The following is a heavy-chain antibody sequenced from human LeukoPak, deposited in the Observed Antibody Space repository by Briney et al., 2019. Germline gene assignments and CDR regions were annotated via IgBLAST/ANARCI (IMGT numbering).Heavy chain of an antibody. J-gene: IGHJ3*02. CDR3: AREPHKDYYDSSGYNPTDAFDI. Sequence: SVKVSCKASGGTFSSYAISWVRQSPGQGLEWMGGIIPIFGTANYAQKFQGRVTITTDESTSTAYMELSSLRSEDTAVYYCAREPHKDYYDSSGYNPTDAFDIWGQGTMVTVSS. CDR1: GGTFSSYA. V-gene: IGHV1-69*05. D-gene: IGHD3-22*01. CDR2: IIPIFGTA.